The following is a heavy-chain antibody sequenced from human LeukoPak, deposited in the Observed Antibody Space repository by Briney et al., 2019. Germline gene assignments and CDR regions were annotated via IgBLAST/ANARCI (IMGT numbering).Heavy chain of an antibody. CDR3: AKELSTGAYFDY. CDR1: GFPFDHYR. V-gene: IGHV3-30*02. D-gene: IGHD1-1*01. Sequence: PGGSLRLSCVVSGFPFDHYRMNWVRQAPGKGLEWVAFIRYDGSVKYYADSVKGRFTISRDNSRNTLYLQMNSLRAEDTAVYYCAKELSTGAYFDYWGQGTLVTVSS. J-gene: IGHJ4*02. CDR2: IRYDGSVK.